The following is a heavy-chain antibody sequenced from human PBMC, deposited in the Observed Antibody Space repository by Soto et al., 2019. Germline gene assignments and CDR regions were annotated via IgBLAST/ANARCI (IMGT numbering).Heavy chain of an antibody. CDR3: ARGGTGDSSGYFPLPLDY. V-gene: IGHV4-31*03. Sequence: QVQLQESGPGLVKPSQTLSLTCTVSGGSISSGGYYWSWIRQHPGKGLEWIGYIYYSGSTYYNPSLKSRVTISVDTPKNQFSLKLSSVTAADTAVYYCARGGTGDSSGYFPLPLDYWGQGTLVTVSS. D-gene: IGHD3-22*01. J-gene: IGHJ4*02. CDR1: GGSISSGGYY. CDR2: IYYSGST.